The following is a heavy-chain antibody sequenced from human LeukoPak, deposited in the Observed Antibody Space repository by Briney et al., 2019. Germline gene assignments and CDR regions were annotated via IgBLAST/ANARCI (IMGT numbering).Heavy chain of an antibody. J-gene: IGHJ4*02. Sequence: SETLSLTCAVYGGSFSGYYWSWIRQPPGKGLEWIGEINHSGSTNYNPSLKSRVTISVYTSKNQFSLKLSSVTAADTAVYYCATSGGNSRLFFDYWGQGTLVTVSS. V-gene: IGHV4-34*01. D-gene: IGHD2-21*02. CDR3: ATSGGNSRLFFDY. CDR2: INHSGST. CDR1: GGSFSGYY.